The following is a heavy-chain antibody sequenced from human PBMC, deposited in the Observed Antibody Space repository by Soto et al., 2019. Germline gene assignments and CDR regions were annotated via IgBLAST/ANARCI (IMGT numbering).Heavy chain of an antibody. D-gene: IGHD3-10*01. CDR3: AKLWFGELAPVDF. CDR1: GFTFTNFW. J-gene: IGHJ4*02. Sequence: GGSLRLSCVASGFTFTNFWMTWVRQAPGRGLEWVANIKEDGGQRYYVDSVKGRFTISRDNAGNSLFLQMNSVRADDAAVYYCAKLWFGELAPVDFWGQGTLVTVSS. V-gene: IGHV3-7*01. CDR2: IKEDGGQR.